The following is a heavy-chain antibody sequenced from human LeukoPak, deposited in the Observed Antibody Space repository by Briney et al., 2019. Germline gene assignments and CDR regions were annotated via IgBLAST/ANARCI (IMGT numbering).Heavy chain of an antibody. CDR1: GYTFTGYY. Sequence: ASVKVSCKASGYTFTGYYMHWVRQAPGQGLEWMGWISCNTGNTNYPQKVQGRVTMTTDTSTRTVYMELRSLRSDDTAVYYCARDDSSTWREYWGQGTLVTVSS. D-gene: IGHD6-19*01. V-gene: IGHV1-18*04. J-gene: IGHJ4*02. CDR3: ARDDSSTWREY. CDR2: ISCNTGNT.